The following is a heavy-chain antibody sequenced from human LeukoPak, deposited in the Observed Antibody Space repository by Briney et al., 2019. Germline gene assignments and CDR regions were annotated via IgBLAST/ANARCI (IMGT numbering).Heavy chain of an antibody. J-gene: IGHJ4*02. Sequence: PGGSLRLSCAASGFTFSSYGMHWVRQAPGKGLEWVAVIWYDGSNKYYADSVKGRFTISTDNSQNTLYLQMNSLRADDTAVYYCAKGNYDSSGYYYFDYWGQGTLVTVSS. CDR2: IWYDGSNK. V-gene: IGHV3-33*06. CDR1: GFTFSSYG. CDR3: AKGNYDSSGYYYFDY. D-gene: IGHD3-22*01.